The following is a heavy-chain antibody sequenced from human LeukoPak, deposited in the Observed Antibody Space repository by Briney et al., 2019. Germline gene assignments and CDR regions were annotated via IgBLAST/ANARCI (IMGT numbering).Heavy chain of an antibody. Sequence: TSETLSLTCTVSGVSISSYYWSWIRQPPGRGLEWIGYLYYSGSTNYNPSLKSRVTISVDTSKNQFSLKLSSVTAADTAVYYCARDGGSYRGGNDAFDIWGQGTMVTVSS. CDR1: GVSISSYY. V-gene: IGHV4-59*12. D-gene: IGHD1-26*01. CDR2: LYYSGST. J-gene: IGHJ3*02. CDR3: ARDGGSYRGGNDAFDI.